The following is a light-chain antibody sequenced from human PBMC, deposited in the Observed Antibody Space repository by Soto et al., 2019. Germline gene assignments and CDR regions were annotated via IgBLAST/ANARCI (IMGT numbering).Light chain of an antibody. CDR1: QSVTDY. CDR3: QQRDDWAFT. V-gene: IGKV3-11*01. CDR2: DAS. Sequence: EIVLTQSPATLSLSPGEGATLSCRASQSVTDYLGWYQQRPGQPPRLLIYDASKRAAGVPPRFSGSGFGTDFTLTISSLEPEACAVSFCQQRDDWAFTFGPGTKVDI. J-gene: IGKJ3*01.